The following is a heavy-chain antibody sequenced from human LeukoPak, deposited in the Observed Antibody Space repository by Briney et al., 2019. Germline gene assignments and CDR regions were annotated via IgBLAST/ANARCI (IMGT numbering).Heavy chain of an antibody. CDR1: GGSISKYY. V-gene: IGHV4-39*01. CDR3: ASREDIVVVTATDAFDI. D-gene: IGHD2-21*02. J-gene: IGHJ3*02. CDR2: IYYSGST. Sequence: SETLSLTCTVSGGSISKYYWSWIRQPPGKGLEWVGSIYYSGSTYYNPSLKSRVTISVDTSKNQFSLKLSSVTAADTAVYYCASREDIVVVTATDAFDIWGQGTMVTVSS.